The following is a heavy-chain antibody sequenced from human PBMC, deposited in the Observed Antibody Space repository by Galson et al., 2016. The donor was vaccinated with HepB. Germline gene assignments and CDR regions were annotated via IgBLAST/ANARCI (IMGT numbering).Heavy chain of an antibody. D-gene: IGHD2-15*01. V-gene: IGHV3-74*03. CDR3: ARPGYCSGSSCYVPFDI. Sequence: SLRLSCAASGFTFSSYWMNWARQAPGKGLVWVSRINNDGSNTTYADSVKGRFTISRDNAKNTLYLQMNSLRAEDTAVYYCARPGYCSGSSCYVPFDIWGQGTMATVSS. CDR1: GFTFSSYW. CDR2: INNDGSNT. J-gene: IGHJ3*02.